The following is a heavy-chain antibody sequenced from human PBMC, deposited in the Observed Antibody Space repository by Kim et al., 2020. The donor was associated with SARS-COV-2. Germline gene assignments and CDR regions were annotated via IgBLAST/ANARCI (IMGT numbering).Heavy chain of an antibody. V-gene: IGHV3-23*01. CDR2: ISGSGGST. J-gene: IGHJ4*02. CDR1: GFTFSSYA. D-gene: IGHD3-22*01. CDR3: AKDHSNPPPADSSLDY. Sequence: GGSLRLSCAASGFTFSSYAMSWVRQAPGKGLEWVSAISGSGGSTYYADSVKGRFTISRDNSKNTLYLQMNSLRAEDTAVYYCAKDHSNPPPADSSLDYWGQGTLVTVSS.